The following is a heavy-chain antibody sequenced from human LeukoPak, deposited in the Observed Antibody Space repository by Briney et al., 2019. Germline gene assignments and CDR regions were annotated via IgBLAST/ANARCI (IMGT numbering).Heavy chain of an antibody. CDR2: IIPIFGIA. V-gene: IGHV1-69*10. Sequence: SVKVSCKASGGTFISYAISWVRQAPGQGLEWMGGIIPIFGIANYAQKFQGRVTITADKSTSTAYMELSSLRSEDTAVYYCARDDYGGNSYPFDYWGQGTLVTVSS. CDR3: ARDDYGGNSYPFDY. CDR1: GGTFISYA. D-gene: IGHD4-23*01. J-gene: IGHJ4*02.